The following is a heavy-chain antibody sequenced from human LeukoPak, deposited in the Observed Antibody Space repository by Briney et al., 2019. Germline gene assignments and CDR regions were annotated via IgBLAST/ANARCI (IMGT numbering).Heavy chain of an antibody. CDR1: GGSISSYY. CDR3: ARGSGLDFWSGYYTGREDY. D-gene: IGHD3-3*01. CDR2: IYTSGST. V-gene: IGHV4-4*07. Sequence: SETLSLTCTVSGGSISSYYLSWIRQPAGKGLEWIGRIYTSGSTNYNPSLKSRVTMSVDTSKNQFSLKLSSVTAADTAVYYCARGSGLDFWSGYYTGREDYWGQGTLVTVSS. J-gene: IGHJ4*02.